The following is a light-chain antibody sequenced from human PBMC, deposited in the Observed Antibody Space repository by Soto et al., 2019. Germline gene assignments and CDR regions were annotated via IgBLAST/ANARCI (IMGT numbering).Light chain of an antibody. CDR3: QQSYSSPYT. Sequence: DIPMTQSPSSLSASVGDRVTLTCRAGQSISTYLNWYQHKPGKAPNLLIYGASNLESGVPSRFSGSGSGTDFTLTISSLQPEDFATYYCQQSYSSPYTFGRGTKVEI. CDR2: GAS. CDR1: QSISTY. J-gene: IGKJ2*01. V-gene: IGKV1-39*01.